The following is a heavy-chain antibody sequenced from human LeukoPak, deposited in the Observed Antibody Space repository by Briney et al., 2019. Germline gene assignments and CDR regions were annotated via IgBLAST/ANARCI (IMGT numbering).Heavy chain of an antibody. CDR1: GYTFTGYY. CDR3: VRDSELLWFGELLNAFDI. V-gene: IGHV1-2*02. D-gene: IGHD3-10*01. J-gene: IGHJ3*02. Sequence: ASVKVSCKASGYTFTGYYMHWVRQAPGQGLEWMGWINPNSGGTNYAQKFQGRVTMTRDTSISTAYMELSRLRSDDTAVYYCVRDSELLWFGELLNAFDIWGQGTMVTVSS. CDR2: INPNSGGT.